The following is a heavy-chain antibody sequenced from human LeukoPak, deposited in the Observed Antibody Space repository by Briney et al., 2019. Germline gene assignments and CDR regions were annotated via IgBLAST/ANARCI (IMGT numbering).Heavy chain of an antibody. Sequence: PSETLSLTCTVSGGSISSYYWSWIRQPPGKGREWIGYIYYSGSTNYNPSLKSRVTISVDTSKNQFSLKLSSVTAADTAVYYCARGLLGVVIPYYFDYWGQGTLVTVSS. CDR3: ARGLLGVVIPYYFDY. J-gene: IGHJ4*02. CDR2: IYYSGST. V-gene: IGHV4-59*01. D-gene: IGHD3-3*01. CDR1: GGSISSYY.